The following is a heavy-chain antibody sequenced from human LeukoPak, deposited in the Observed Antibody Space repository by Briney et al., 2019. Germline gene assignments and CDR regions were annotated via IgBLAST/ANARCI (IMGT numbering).Heavy chain of an antibody. V-gene: IGHV4-39*07. CDR3: ARGAAAAGTGY. CDR1: GGSISSSSYY. D-gene: IGHD6-13*01. Sequence: SETLSLTCTVSGGSISSSSYYWGWIRQPPGKGLEWIGSIYYSGSTNYNPSLKSRVTISIDTSKNQFSLKLSSVTAADTAVYYCARGAAAAGTGYWGQGTLVTVSS. J-gene: IGHJ4*02. CDR2: IYYSGST.